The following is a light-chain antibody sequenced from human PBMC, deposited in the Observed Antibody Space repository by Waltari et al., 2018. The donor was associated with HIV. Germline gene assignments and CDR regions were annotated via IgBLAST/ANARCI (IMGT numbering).Light chain of an antibody. CDR3: QQYGSSPSIT. Sequence: DIVMTQTPLSLPVTPGEPASISCRSSQSLLDSDDGNTYLDWYLQKPGQSPQLLIYTLSYRATGIPDRFSGSGSGTDFTLTISRLEPEDFAVYYCQQYGSSPSITFGQGTRLEIK. CDR2: TLS. J-gene: IGKJ5*01. V-gene: IGKV2-40*01. CDR1: QSLLDSDDGNTY.